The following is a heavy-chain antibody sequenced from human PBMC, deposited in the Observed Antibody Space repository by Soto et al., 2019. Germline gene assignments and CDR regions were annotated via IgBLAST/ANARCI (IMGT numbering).Heavy chain of an antibody. CDR2: IDTSGST. Sequence: SETLSLTCTVSGGSISNYYCNWIRQPAGKGLEWIGRIDTSGSTNYNPSLKSRVTMSVDTSKQEFSLKLSSVTAADTALYYCARGGQDFWSGPFDYWGRGALVTVSS. V-gene: IGHV4-4*07. CDR3: ARGGQDFWSGPFDY. J-gene: IGHJ4*02. D-gene: IGHD3-3*01. CDR1: GGSISNYY.